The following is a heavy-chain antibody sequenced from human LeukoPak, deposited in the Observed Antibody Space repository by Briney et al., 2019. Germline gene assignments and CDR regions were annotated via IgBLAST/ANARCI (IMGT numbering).Heavy chain of an antibody. J-gene: IGHJ4*02. CDR1: GFTFSSYW. D-gene: IGHD3-3*01. V-gene: IGHV3-7*01. CDR2: IKQDGSEK. CDR3: VSWSGYYIRLYY. Sequence: QPGGSLRLSCAASGFTFSSYWMSWVRQAPGKGLEWVANIKQDGSEKYYVDSVKGRFTISRDNAKNSLYLQMNSLRAEDTAVYYCVSWSGYYIRLYYWGQGTLVTVSS.